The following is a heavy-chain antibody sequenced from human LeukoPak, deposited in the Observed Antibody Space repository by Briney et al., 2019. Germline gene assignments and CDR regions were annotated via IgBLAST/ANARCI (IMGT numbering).Heavy chain of an antibody. J-gene: IGHJ4*02. CDR2: ISGSGSSM. Sequence: GGSLRLSCATSGFTFSSYAMTWVRQAPGKGLEWVSGISGSGSSMYYPDSVKGRFTISRDNSKNTLYLQMSSLRADDTAVYYCAKGAYYDSSGYYYFDYWGQGTLATVSS. V-gene: IGHV3-23*01. D-gene: IGHD3-22*01. CDR3: AKGAYYDSSGYYYFDY. CDR1: GFTFSSYA.